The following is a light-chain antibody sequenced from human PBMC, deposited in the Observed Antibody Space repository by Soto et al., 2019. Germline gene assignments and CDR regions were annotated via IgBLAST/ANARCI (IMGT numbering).Light chain of an antibody. CDR1: QSFSSSY. CDR3: QQYGSSPPWT. V-gene: IGKV3-20*01. Sequence: EIVLTQSPGTLSLSPGERATLSCRGSQSFSSSYLAWYQQTPGQAPRLLIYGASSRSTGIPDRFSGSGSGTDFTLTISRLEPEDFAVYYCQQYGSSPPWTFGQGTKVEIK. J-gene: IGKJ1*01. CDR2: GAS.